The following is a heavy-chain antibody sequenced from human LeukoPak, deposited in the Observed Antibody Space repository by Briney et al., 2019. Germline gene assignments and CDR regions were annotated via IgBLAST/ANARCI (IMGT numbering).Heavy chain of an antibody. CDR2: ISGSGGTT. J-gene: IGHJ6*02. V-gene: IGHV3-23*01. D-gene: IGHD3-3*01. Sequence: GGSLRLSCAASGFTFNNYAMNWVRQAPGKGLEWVSVISGSGGTTYYADSVKGRFTISRDSSKNTLYLQMNSLRAEDTAVYFCVKGTDYDFWTGYSYYYGMDVWGQGTTVTVSS. CDR1: GFTFNNYA. CDR3: VKGTDYDFWTGYSYYYGMDV.